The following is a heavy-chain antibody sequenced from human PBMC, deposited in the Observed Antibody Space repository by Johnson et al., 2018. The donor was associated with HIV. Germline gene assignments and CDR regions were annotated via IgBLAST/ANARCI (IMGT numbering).Heavy chain of an antibody. J-gene: IGHJ3*02. CDR1: GFTVSNNY. CDR2: ISYDGIKT. V-gene: IGHV3-30*18. CDR3: AKERMGLAYCGGDCWEDAFDI. Sequence: QVQLVESGGGLVKPGGSLRLSCAASGFTVSNNYMSWVRQAPGKGLEWVALISYDGIKTYYADSVKGRFTISRDNSKNTLSLQMNSLRAEGTAVDYCAKERMGLAYCGGDCWEDAFDIWGQGTMVTVSS. D-gene: IGHD2-21*01.